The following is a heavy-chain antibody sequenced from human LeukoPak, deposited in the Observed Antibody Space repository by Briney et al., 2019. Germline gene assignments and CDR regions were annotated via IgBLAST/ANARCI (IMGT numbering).Heavy chain of an antibody. CDR2: ISSSSSYI. Sequence: PGGSLRLSCAASGFTFGDFALSWFRQAPGKGLEWVSSISSSSSYIYYADSVKGRFTISRDNAKNSLYLQMNSLRAEDTAVYYCARKKLTGYPYYFDYWGQGTLVTVSS. D-gene: IGHD3-9*01. CDR1: GFTFGDFA. CDR3: ARKKLTGYPYYFDY. J-gene: IGHJ4*02. V-gene: IGHV3-21*01.